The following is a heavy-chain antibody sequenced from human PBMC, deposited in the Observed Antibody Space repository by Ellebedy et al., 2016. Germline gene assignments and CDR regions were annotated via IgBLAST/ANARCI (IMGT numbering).Heavy chain of an antibody. V-gene: IGHV3-7*01. Sequence: GESLKISCAASGFRFSIYWMTWVRQTPGKGLEWVATIKQDGSEKYYEDSVEGRFTISRDNAKNSLYLQMNSLRAEDTAVYFCATSGWQTHFDSWGQGTLVTVSS. J-gene: IGHJ4*02. CDR3: ATSGWQTHFDS. D-gene: IGHD2-2*01. CDR2: IKQDGSEK. CDR1: GFRFSIYW.